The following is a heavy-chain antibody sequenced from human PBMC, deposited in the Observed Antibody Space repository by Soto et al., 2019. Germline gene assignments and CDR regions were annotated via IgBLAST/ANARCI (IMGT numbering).Heavy chain of an antibody. CDR2: ISYDGSNK. Sequence: HPGGSLRLSCAASGFTFSSYGMHWVRQAPGKGLEWVAVISYDGSNKYYADSVKGRFTISRDNSKNTLYLQMNSLRAEDTAVYYCAKVHLAYCGGDCYSEFDYWGQGTLVTVSS. CDR3: AKVHLAYCGGDCYSEFDY. J-gene: IGHJ4*02. D-gene: IGHD2-21*02. V-gene: IGHV3-30*18. CDR1: GFTFSSYG.